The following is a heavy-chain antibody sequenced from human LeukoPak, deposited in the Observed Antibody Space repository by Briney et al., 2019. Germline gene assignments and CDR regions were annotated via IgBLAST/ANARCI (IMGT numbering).Heavy chain of an antibody. V-gene: IGHV3-23*01. CDR3: AKWGGDIVVVPAANYFDY. CDR1: GFTFSSYA. CDR2: ISGSGGST. Sequence: GGSLRLSCAASGFTFSSYAMSWVRQARGRGLEWVSAISGSGGSTYYADSVKGRFTISRDNSKNTLYLQMNSLRAEDTAVYYCAKWGGDIVVVPAANYFDYWGQGTLVTVSS. J-gene: IGHJ4*02. D-gene: IGHD2-2*01.